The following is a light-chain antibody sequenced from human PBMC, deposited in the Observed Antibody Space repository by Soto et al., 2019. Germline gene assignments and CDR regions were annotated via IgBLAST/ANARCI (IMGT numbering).Light chain of an antibody. CDR1: QSISSW. CDR3: PQSNSFPLT. Sequence: INMTLSPNTLSASVGDRVSITCRASQSISSWLAWYQQKPGKAPKLLIYDASSLESGVPPRFSGSGSGTDFTLTISSLQSEDFASYYCPQSNSFPLTFGEGTKLDIK. J-gene: IGKJ4*01. V-gene: IGKV1-5*01. CDR2: DAS.